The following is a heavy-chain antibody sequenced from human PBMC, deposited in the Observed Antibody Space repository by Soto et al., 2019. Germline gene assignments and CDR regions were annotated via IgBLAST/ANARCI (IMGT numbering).Heavy chain of an antibody. Sequence: EVQLVESGGGLVQPGGSLRLSCVASDFTFSYYCMHWVRQVPGKGLVWVSRIHSDGSSTTCADSVKGRFTISRDNAKNTLYLQMASLRVEDTAVYYCARGDVGASDLWGQGTMVTVSS. CDR2: IHSDGSST. V-gene: IGHV3-74*03. D-gene: IGHD1-26*01. CDR3: ARGDVGASDL. J-gene: IGHJ3*01. CDR1: DFTFSYYC.